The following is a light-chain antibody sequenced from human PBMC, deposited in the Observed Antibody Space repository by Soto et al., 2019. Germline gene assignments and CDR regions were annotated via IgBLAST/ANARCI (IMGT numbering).Light chain of an antibody. CDR2: GAS. CDR1: QSVGSIY. CDR3: QQYGGSPRT. V-gene: IGKV3-20*01. Sequence: DIVLTQSPGTLSLSPGERATLSCRASQSVGSIYLAWYQQKPGQAPRLLIHGASNRASGIPDRFSGSGSGTDFTLTISRLEPEDFAVYYCQQYGGSPRTFGQGTKVEIK. J-gene: IGKJ1*01.